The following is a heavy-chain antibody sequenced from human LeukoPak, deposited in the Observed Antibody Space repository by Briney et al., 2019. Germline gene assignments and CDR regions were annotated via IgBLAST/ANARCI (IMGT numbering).Heavy chain of an antibody. CDR3: ARDLAWGAY. Sequence: KPGGSLRLSCVASGFTFSIYTMSWVRQAPGKGLEWVSSITSSSSSIYSADSVKGRLTISRDNAKNSLYLEMNSLRDEDTAVYYCARDLAWGAYWGQGTLVTVSS. CDR2: ITSSSSSI. V-gene: IGHV3-21*01. CDR1: GFTFSIYT. J-gene: IGHJ4*02. D-gene: IGHD4/OR15-4a*01.